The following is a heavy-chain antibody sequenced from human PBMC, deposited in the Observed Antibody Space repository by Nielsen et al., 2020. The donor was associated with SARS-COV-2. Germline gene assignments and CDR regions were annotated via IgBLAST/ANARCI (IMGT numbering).Heavy chain of an antibody. J-gene: IGHJ6*03. CDR3: ARGLYYDILTGYRNSYYYMDV. D-gene: IGHD3-9*01. CDR2: IIPIFGTA. V-gene: IGHV1-69*01. Sequence: WVRQAPGQGLEWMGGIIPIFGTANYAQKFQGRVTITADESTSTAYMELSSLRSEDTAVYYCARGLYYDILTGYRNSYYYMDVWGKGTTVTVSS.